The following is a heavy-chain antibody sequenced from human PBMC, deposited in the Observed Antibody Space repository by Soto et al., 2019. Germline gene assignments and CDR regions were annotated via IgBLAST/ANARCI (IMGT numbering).Heavy chain of an antibody. V-gene: IGHV3-23*01. CDR3: ARDSITRVSSDVPGMDV. J-gene: IGHJ6*02. D-gene: IGHD3-16*01. Sequence: GGSLRLSCAASGFTFSTYAMSWVRQAPGKGLEWVSVIGEGGFSTQYAASVKGRFTISRDNSKNMLYLQMNSLRSGDTAVYYCARDSITRVSSDVPGMDVWGQGTTVTVSS. CDR2: IGEGGFST. CDR1: GFTFSTYA.